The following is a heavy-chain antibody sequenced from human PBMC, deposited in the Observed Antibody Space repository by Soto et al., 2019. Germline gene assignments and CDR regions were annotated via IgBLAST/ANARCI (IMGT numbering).Heavy chain of an antibody. J-gene: IGHJ3*02. Sequence: QVHLVQSGAEVKKPGSSVKVSCKASGGTFSSYTISWVRQAPGQGLEWMGRIIPILGIAKYAQKFQGRVTITADKSTSTAYRELRSLSSEDTAVYYCARAYSSWAFDIWGQGTMVTVSS. CDR3: ARAYSSWAFDI. D-gene: IGHD6-6*01. CDR2: IIPILGIA. CDR1: GGTFSSYT. V-gene: IGHV1-69*02.